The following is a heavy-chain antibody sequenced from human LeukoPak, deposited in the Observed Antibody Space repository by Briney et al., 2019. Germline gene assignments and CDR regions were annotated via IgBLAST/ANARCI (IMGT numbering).Heavy chain of an antibody. J-gene: IGHJ4*02. CDR3: ARTPNKIAAAGPHFDY. D-gene: IGHD6-13*01. CDR2: ISSSGNT. CDR1: GGSISSYY. V-gene: IGHV4-4*07. Sequence: SETLSLTCTVSGGSISSYYWSWIRQPAGKALEWIGRISSSGNTHYNPSLKSRVTMSVDTSKNQFSLKLSSVTAADTAVYYCARTPNKIAAAGPHFDYWGQGTLVTVSS.